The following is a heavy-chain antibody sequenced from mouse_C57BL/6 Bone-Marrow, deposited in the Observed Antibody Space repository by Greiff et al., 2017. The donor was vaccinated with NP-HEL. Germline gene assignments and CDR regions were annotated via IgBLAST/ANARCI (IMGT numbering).Heavy chain of an antibody. CDR1: GYTFTDYE. V-gene: IGHV1-15*01. D-gene: IGHD1-1*01. CDR3: TTAGYGSSYYAMDY. J-gene: IGHJ4*01. Sequence: LQESGAELVRPGASVTLSCKASGYTFTDYEMHWVKQTPVHGLEWIGAIDPETGGTAYNQKFKGKAILTADKSSSTAYMELRSLTSEDSAVYYCTTAGYGSSYYAMDYWGQGTSVTVSS. CDR2: IDPETGGT.